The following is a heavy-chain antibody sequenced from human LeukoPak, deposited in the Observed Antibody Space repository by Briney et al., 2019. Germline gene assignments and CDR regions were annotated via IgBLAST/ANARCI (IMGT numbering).Heavy chain of an antibody. CDR3: ARLAVAGRGYYYYGMDV. CDR2: IYYSGST. Sequence: PSETLSLTCTVSGGSISSYYWSWIRQPPGKGLEWIGYIYYSGSTNYNPSLKSRVTISVDTSKNQFSLKLSSETAADTAVYYCARLAVAGRGYYYYGMDVWGQGTTVTVSS. CDR1: GGSISSYY. D-gene: IGHD6-19*01. J-gene: IGHJ6*02. V-gene: IGHV4-59*08.